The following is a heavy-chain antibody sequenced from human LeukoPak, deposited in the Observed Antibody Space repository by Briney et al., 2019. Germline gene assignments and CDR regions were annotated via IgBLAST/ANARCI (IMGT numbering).Heavy chain of an antibody. J-gene: IGHJ4*02. CDR1: GFTFSSYE. CDR2: ISAGGSTI. CDR3: ARGVSFRMVGTATDFDF. Sequence: GGSLRLSCAASGFTFSSYEMNWVRQAPGKGLEWVSYISAGGSTIYYADSVKGRFTISRDNAKNSVYLQMNSLRAEDTAAYYCARGVSFRMVGTATDFDFWGQGTLVTVSS. D-gene: IGHD2-21*02. V-gene: IGHV3-48*03.